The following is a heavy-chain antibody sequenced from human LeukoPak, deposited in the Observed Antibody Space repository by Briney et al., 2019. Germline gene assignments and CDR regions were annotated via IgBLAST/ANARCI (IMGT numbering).Heavy chain of an antibody. Sequence: PGGSLRVSCAASEFTSSNSSMSWVRQAAGKGREWVGRIKSKTDGRTTDYAAPVKGRFTISRDDSKNTLYLQMNSLKTEDTAVYYCTTGPDSSGYQWSQGTLVTVSS. CDR1: EFTSSNSS. CDR2: IKSKTDGRTT. V-gene: IGHV3-15*01. D-gene: IGHD3-22*01. J-gene: IGHJ4*02. CDR3: TTGPDSSGYQ.